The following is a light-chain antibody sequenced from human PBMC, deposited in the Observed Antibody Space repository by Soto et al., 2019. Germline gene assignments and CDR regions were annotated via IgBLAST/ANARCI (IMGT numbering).Light chain of an antibody. CDR2: GAS. Sequence: DIPMTQSPSFLSASIGDTVTITCRASQSISTSLNWYRQRPGQGPELLIFGASTLQSGVPSRFSGGGSGTLFTLTINIPQPEDFATFYCQQTYSEPFTFGPGTTLDFK. CDR1: QSISTS. J-gene: IGKJ3*01. CDR3: QQTYSEPFT. V-gene: IGKV1-39*01.